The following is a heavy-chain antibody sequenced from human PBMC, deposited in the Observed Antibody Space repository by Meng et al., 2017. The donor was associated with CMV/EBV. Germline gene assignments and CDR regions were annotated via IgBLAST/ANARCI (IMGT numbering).Heavy chain of an antibody. CDR2: IYTSGRT. Sequence: ARLQESVPGRVKPSETLSLTCTLSGGSIISYYWSWIRPPAGKGLEWIGRIYTSGRTNYNPSLKSRVTMSVDTSKNQFSLKLSSVTAADTAVYYCARDSSGWYPHFDHWGQGTLVTVSS. CDR3: ARDSSGWYPHFDH. J-gene: IGHJ4*02. V-gene: IGHV4-4*07. D-gene: IGHD6-19*01. CDR1: GGSIISYY.